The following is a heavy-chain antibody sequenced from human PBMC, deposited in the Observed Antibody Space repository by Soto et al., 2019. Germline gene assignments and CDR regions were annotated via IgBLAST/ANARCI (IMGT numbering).Heavy chain of an antibody. Sequence: GASVKVSCKASGGTFSSYAISWVRQAPGQGLEWMGGIIPIFGTANYAQKFQGRVTITADESTSTAYMELSSLRSEDTAVYYCAMYYYDSSGQTDAFDIWGQGTMVTVSS. D-gene: IGHD3-22*01. J-gene: IGHJ3*02. V-gene: IGHV1-69*13. CDR3: AMYYYDSSGQTDAFDI. CDR1: GGTFSSYA. CDR2: IIPIFGTA.